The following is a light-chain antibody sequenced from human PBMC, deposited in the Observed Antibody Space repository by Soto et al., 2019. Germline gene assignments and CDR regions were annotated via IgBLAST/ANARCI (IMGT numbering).Light chain of an antibody. CDR2: AAA. Sequence: DFPMSQSLGSRFTSTGQRITITCRASQSITSYLNWYQQTSGEAPKLLIYAAARLQTGVPSRFSGSGSGTDFTLTISSLQPEDFATYYCQQAYGTPPTFGQGTKVDIK. J-gene: IGKJ1*01. CDR1: QSITSY. V-gene: IGKV1-39*01. CDR3: QQAYGTPPT.